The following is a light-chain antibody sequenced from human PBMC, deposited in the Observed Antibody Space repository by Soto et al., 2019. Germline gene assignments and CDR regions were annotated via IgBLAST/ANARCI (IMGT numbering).Light chain of an antibody. CDR1: SGHSSYI. CDR2: LEGSGSY. CDR3: ETWDSIPHVV. Sequence: QLVLTQSSSAYASLGSSVTLTCTLSSGHSSYIIAWHQQQPGKAPRYLMKLEGSGSYNKGSGVPDRFSGSSSGADRYLTISSLQSEDEADYYCETWDSIPHVVFGGWTKLTVL. V-gene: IGLV4-60*03. J-gene: IGLJ2*01.